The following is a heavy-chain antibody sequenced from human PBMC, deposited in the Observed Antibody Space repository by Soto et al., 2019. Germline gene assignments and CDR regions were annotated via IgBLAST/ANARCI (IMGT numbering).Heavy chain of an antibody. D-gene: IGHD3-3*01. V-gene: IGHV4-34*02. J-gene: IGHJ4*02. CDR2: VHNSGRT. CDR3: ARGQYFGAITLVGLGVKQPNFDY. CDR1: GPSFPGHY. Sequence: QVQLQQWGAGLLKPSETLSLTCTVSGPSFPGHYLSWIRQLPGKGLEWIDEVHNSGRTTSNPALKSLLHMSVESSKNESSLRLASVTAADIATYYCARGQYFGAITLVGLGVKQPNFDYWDQGTRVTVSS.